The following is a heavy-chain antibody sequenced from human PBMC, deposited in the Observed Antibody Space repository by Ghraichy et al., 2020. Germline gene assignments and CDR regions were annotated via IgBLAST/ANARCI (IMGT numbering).Heavy chain of an antibody. V-gene: IGHV4-59*01. J-gene: IGHJ4*01. CDR3: ARATSGTGPDY. D-gene: IGHD6-13*01. CDR1: GGSISSYT. Sequence: NLSLTCTVSGGSISSYTWSWIRQPPGKGLEWIGYIYNSGSTNYNSSLKSRVTISADTSKNQFSLKLNSVTAADTAVYYCARATSGTGPDYWGQGTLVTVSS. CDR2: IYNSGST.